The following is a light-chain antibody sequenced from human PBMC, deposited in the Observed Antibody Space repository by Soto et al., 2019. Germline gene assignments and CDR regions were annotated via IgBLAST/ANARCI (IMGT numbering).Light chain of an antibody. CDR3: SSYTSSSTLV. Sequence: QSALTQPASVSGSPGQSITISCTGSSSDIGAFNYVAWYQQHPGKAPKLIIHGVTNRPSGVSSRFSGSKSDYTASLTISGLQAEDEADYYCSSYTSSSTLVFGGGTKVTVL. CDR1: SSDIGAFNY. CDR2: GVT. V-gene: IGLV2-14*01. J-gene: IGLJ3*02.